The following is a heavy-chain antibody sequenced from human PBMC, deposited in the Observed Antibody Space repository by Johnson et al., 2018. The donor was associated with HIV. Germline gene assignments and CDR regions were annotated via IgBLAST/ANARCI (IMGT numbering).Heavy chain of an antibody. CDR1: GFTFSNAW. Sequence: QVQLVESGGGLVQPGGSLRLSCAASGFTFSNAWMNWVRQAPGKGLEWVAVISYDGSNKYYADSVNGRFPISRDNSKNTLYLQMNSLRAEDTALYYCARACRDGYTCDAFDIWGQGTMVTVSS. J-gene: IGHJ3*02. D-gene: IGHD5-24*01. CDR2: ISYDGSNK. V-gene: IGHV3-30*14. CDR3: ARACRDGYTCDAFDI.